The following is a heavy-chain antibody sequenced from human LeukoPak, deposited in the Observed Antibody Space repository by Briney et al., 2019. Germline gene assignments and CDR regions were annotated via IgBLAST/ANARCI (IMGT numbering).Heavy chain of an antibody. CDR1: GYTFTGYY. CDR2: INPNSGGT. Sequence: SVKVSCKASGYTFTGYYMHWVRQAPGQGLEWMGWINPNSGGTNYAQKFQGRVTMTRDTSISTAYMELSRLRSDDTAVYYCARARRNYDILTGIGYWGQGTLVTVSS. V-gene: IGHV1-2*02. D-gene: IGHD3-9*01. CDR3: ARARRNYDILTGIGY. J-gene: IGHJ4*02.